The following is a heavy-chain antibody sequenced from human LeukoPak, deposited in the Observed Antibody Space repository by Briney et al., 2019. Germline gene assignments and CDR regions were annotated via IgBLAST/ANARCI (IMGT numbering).Heavy chain of an antibody. CDR1: GFTFSSYP. CDR2: ISGSGDGT. V-gene: IGHV3-23*01. Sequence: PGRSLRLSCAASGFTFSSYPMHWVRQAPGKGLEWVSTISGSGDGTFYADSVKGRFTISRDNSKNTLFLQVNSLRAEDTAVYYCAKYSGSHYYYHMDVWGKGTTVTVSS. J-gene: IGHJ6*03. CDR3: AKYSGSHYYYHMDV. D-gene: IGHD1-26*01.